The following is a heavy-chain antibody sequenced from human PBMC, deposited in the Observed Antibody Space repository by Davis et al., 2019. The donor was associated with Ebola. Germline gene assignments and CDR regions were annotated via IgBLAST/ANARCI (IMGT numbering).Heavy chain of an antibody. J-gene: IGHJ3*02. CDR3: ASEYCSSASCHDAFDI. V-gene: IGHV3-7*01. CDR1: GFTFSSYW. D-gene: IGHD2-2*01. CDR2: IKQDGSEK. Sequence: GESLKISCAASGFTFSSYWMSWVRQAPGKGLEWVANIKQDGSEKYYVDSVKGRFTISRDNAKNSLYLQMNSLRAEDTAVYYCASEYCSSASCHDAFDIWGQGTMVTVSS.